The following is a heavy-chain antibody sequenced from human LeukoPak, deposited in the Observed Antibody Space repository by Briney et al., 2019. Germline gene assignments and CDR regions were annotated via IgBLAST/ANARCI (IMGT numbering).Heavy chain of an antibody. CDR2: VYPGDSDT. J-gene: IGHJ4*02. CDR3: ARQSAGRDGYKDY. Sequence: GESLKISCMGSGYSFTTYWIAWVRQMPGKGLEWMGFVYPGDSDTRYSPSFQGQVTISADKSINTAYLQWSSLKASDTAMYYCARQSAGRDGYKDYWGQGTLVTVSS. CDR1: GYSFTTYW. D-gene: IGHD5-24*01. V-gene: IGHV5-51*01.